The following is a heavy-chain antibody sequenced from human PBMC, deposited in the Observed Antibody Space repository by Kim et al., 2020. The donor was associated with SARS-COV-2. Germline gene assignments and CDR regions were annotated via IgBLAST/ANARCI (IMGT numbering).Heavy chain of an antibody. D-gene: IGHD6-13*01. Sequence: ASVKVSCKASGYTFTSYAMHWVRQAPGQRLEWMGWINAGNGNTKYSQKFQGRVTITRDTSASTAYMELSSLRSEDTAVYYCARDAYSSWYGSLPNYYYYYGMDVWGQGTTVTVSS. V-gene: IGHV1-3*01. J-gene: IGHJ6*02. CDR2: INAGNGNT. CDR1: GYTFTSYA. CDR3: ARDAYSSWYGSLPNYYYYYGMDV.